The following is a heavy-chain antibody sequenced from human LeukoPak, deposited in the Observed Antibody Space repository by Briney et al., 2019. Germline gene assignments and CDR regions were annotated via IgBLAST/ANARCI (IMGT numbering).Heavy chain of an antibody. V-gene: IGHV6-1*01. D-gene: IGHD6-6*01. CDR2: TYFRSKWYY. Sequence: SQTLSLTCAISGDSFSSDSAAWNWIGQSPSRGLEWLARTYFRSKWYYDYALAVKGRITINPDTSKNQFSLQLNSVTPEDTAVYYCARGYPSIAARFGYYYYGMDVWGQGTTVTVSS. J-gene: IGHJ6*02. CDR3: ARGYPSIAARFGYYYYGMDV. CDR1: GDSFSSDSAA.